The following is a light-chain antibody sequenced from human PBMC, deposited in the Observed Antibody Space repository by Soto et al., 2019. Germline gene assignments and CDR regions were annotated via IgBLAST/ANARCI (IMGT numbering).Light chain of an antibody. CDR3: QHYDDYPRT. CDR2: DAS. J-gene: IGKJ1*01. Sequence: DIQMTQSPSSLSASVGDRVTITCRASQTISNYLAWYQQKPGKAPKVLIYDASNLESGVPSRFRGSGSGTEFTPTISSLQADDFATYYCQHYDDYPRTFGQGTKVDIK. V-gene: IGKV1-5*01. CDR1: QTISNY.